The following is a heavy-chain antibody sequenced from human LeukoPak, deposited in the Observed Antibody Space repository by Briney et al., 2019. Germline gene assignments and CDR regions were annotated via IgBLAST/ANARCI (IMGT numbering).Heavy chain of an antibody. Sequence: GGSLKLSCAASGFTFSSYGMHWVRQAPGKGLEWVAFIRYDGNNKYYADSVKGRFSISRDNSKNTLYLQMNSLRAEDTAIYYCARDIKFGQLDYYYYGMDVWGQGTAVTVSS. CDR1: GFTFSSYG. J-gene: IGHJ6*02. V-gene: IGHV3-30*02. CDR2: IRYDGNNK. D-gene: IGHD3-10*01. CDR3: ARDIKFGQLDYYYYGMDV.